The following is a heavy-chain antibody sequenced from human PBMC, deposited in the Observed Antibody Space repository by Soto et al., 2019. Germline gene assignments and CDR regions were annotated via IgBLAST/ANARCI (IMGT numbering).Heavy chain of an antibody. Sequence: GEALKXSCXGSXYSFTSDWIGWVRQMPGKGLEWMGIIYPGDSDTRYSPSFQGQVTISADKSISTAYLQWSSLKASDTAMYYCARHASLGSYYYYYMDVWGKGTTVTVSS. CDR2: IYPGDSDT. D-gene: IGHD2-15*01. CDR1: XYSFTSDW. CDR3: ARHASLGSYYYYYMDV. J-gene: IGHJ6*03. V-gene: IGHV5-51*01.